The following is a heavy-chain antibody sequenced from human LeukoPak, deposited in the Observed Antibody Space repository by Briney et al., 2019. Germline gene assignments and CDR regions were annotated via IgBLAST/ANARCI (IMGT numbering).Heavy chain of an antibody. J-gene: IGHJ4*02. CDR1: GGSFSGYY. V-gene: IGHV4-34*01. CDR2: INHSGST. Sequence: SETLSLTCAVYGGSFSGYYWSWIRQPPGKGLEWIGEINHSGSTNYNPSLKSRVTISVDTSKNQFSLKLSSVTAADTAVYYCARVGGYSGYDSIDYWGQGTLVTVSS. CDR3: ARVGGYSGYDSIDY. D-gene: IGHD5-12*01.